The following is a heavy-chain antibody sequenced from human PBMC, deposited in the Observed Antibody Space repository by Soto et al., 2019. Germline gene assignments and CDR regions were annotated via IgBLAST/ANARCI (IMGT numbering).Heavy chain of an antibody. D-gene: IGHD3-9*01. CDR3: AKDHYDILTGYHTYYYYYMDV. Sequence: GGSLRLSCAASGFTFSSYGMHWVRQAPGKGLEWVAVISYDGSNKYYADSVKGRFTISRDNSKNTLYLQMNSLTAEDTAVYYCAKDHYDILTGYHTYYYYYMDVWGKGTTVTVSS. J-gene: IGHJ6*03. CDR2: ISYDGSNK. CDR1: GFTFSSYG. V-gene: IGHV3-30*18.